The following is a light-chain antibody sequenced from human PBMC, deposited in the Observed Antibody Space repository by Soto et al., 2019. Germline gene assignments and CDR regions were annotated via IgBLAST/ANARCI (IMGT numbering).Light chain of an antibody. Sequence: DIQMTQSPSTLSASVGDRVTITCRASQTISNYLTWYQQRPGKAPKLLIYRSSILQNGVPSRFSGSGSGTEFTLTISSLQRDDFATYYCQQYYSYATFGQGTRVEI. CDR3: QQYYSYAT. CDR1: QTISNY. J-gene: IGKJ1*01. CDR2: RSS. V-gene: IGKV1-5*03.